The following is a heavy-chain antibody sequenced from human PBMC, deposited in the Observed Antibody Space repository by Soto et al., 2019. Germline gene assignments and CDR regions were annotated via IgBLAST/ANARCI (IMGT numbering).Heavy chain of an antibody. V-gene: IGHV5-51*01. Sequence: GESLKISCQGSGYSFNTYWIGWVRQMPGKGLEWMGIIYPGDSDTRYIPSSQGQVTISADKSISTASLQWSSLKASDTAIYYCARLRYCSGGSCYPDLWGRGTLVTVSS. CDR1: GYSFNTYW. CDR3: ARLRYCSGGSCYPDL. D-gene: IGHD2-15*01. J-gene: IGHJ2*01. CDR2: IYPGDSDT.